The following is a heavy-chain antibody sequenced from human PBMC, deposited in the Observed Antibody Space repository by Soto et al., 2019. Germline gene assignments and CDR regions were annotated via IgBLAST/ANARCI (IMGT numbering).Heavy chain of an antibody. CDR2: IIPILGIA. V-gene: IGHV1-69*02. D-gene: IGHD6-13*01. CDR3: ARTLYSSSWYVR. CDR1: GGTFSSYT. Sequence: QVQLVQSGAEVKKPGSSVKVSCKASGGTFSSYTISWVRQAPGQGLEWMGRIIPILGIANYAQKFQGRVTITAYKSTSTAYMELSSLRSEDTAVYYFARTLYSSSWYVRWGQGTLVTVSS. J-gene: IGHJ4*02.